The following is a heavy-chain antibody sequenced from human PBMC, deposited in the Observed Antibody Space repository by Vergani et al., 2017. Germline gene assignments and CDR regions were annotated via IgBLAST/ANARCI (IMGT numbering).Heavy chain of an antibody. CDR2: IDWVDDK. J-gene: IGHJ4*02. Sequence: QVTLRESGPALVKPTQTLILTCTFSGFSLSTSGMCVSWIRQPPGKALEWLARIDWVDDKYYSTSLKTRLTISKDTSKNQVVLTMTNMDPVDTATYYCARTGYSYSKAFDYWVQGTRVTVSS. D-gene: IGHD5-18*01. CDR3: ARTGYSYSKAFDY. V-gene: IGHV2-70*15. CDR1: GFSLSTSGMC.